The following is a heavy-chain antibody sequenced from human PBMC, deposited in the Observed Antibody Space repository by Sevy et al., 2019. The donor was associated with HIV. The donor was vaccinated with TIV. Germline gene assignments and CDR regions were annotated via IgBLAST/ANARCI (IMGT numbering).Heavy chain of an antibody. CDR1: DGSVSGYF. J-gene: IGHJ4*01. CDR2: IHDGGTT. V-gene: IGHV4-59*02. Sequence: SQTLSLTCTVSDGSVSGYFWSWIRQPPGRGLEWIGNIHDGGTTKYNPSLKSRLTISIDTSKNQFSLILTSATAADTAVYYCTRIDSSGHSDYWGHGTPVTVSS. D-gene: IGHD3-22*01. CDR3: TRIDSSGHSDY.